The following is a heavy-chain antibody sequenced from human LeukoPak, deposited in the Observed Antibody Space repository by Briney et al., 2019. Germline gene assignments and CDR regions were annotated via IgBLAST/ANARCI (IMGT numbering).Heavy chain of an antibody. Sequence: GGSLRLSCAASGFTFSSYAMHWVRQAPGKGLEYVSAISSNGGSTYYANSVKGRFTISRDNSKNTLYLQMGSLRAEDMAVYYCARDRTYDSSGYYYGYYYYYMDVWGKGTTVTVSS. CDR1: GFTFSSYA. CDR2: ISSNGGST. J-gene: IGHJ6*03. D-gene: IGHD3-22*01. CDR3: ARDRTYDSSGYYYGYYYYYMDV. V-gene: IGHV3-64*01.